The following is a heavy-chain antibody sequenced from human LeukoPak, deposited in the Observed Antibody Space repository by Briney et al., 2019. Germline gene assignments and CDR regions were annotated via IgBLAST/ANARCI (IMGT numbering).Heavy chain of an antibody. CDR3: ARVLYLLGNSDCWG. V-gene: IGHV3-11*01. D-gene: IGHD4-23*01. CDR2: ISSSGNTI. CDR1: GFSFSDYY. J-gene: IGHJ6*03. Sequence: PGGSLRLSCAASGFSFSDYYMSWTRQAPGKGLEWVSYISSSGNTIDYADSVKGRFTISRDNAKNSLYLQMNSLRAEDTAVYYGARVLYLLGNSDCWGWGKGTTVSVSS.